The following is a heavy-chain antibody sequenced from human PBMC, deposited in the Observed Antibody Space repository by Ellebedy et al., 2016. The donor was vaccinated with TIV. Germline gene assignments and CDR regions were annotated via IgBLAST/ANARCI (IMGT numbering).Heavy chain of an antibody. CDR3: AKRGRCPDSSAWTTPDY. CDR2: IRYDGVNK. CDR1: GFTFSTFG. V-gene: IGHV3-30*02. J-gene: IGHJ4*02. Sequence: PGGSLRLSCAASGFTFSTFGFHWVRQAPGTGLQWVAFIRYDGVNKYYADSVKGRFTISRDNSKNTLYLQMNSLRAEDTAVYYCAKRGRCPDSSAWTTPDYWGQGTLVSVSS. D-gene: IGHD6-19*01.